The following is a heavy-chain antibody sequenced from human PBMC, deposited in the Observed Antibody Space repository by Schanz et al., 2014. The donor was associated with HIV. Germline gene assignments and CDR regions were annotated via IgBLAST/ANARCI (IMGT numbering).Heavy chain of an antibody. Sequence: QVQLVQSGGEVKKPGASVRVSCKASGYTFSSYSLSWVRQAPGQGLEWMGWISAYNGHPHYGQKFQGRFTMTSDTSTSTAYMELRNLRSDDTAVFYCARVGAGVTVFFDYWGQGTLVSVSS. V-gene: IGHV1-18*01. CDR3: ARVGAGVTVFFDY. J-gene: IGHJ4*02. CDR1: GYTFSSYS. CDR2: ISAYNGHP. D-gene: IGHD3-10*01.